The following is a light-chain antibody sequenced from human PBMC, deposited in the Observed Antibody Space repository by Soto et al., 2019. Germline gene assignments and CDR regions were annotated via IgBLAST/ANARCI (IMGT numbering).Light chain of an antibody. CDR1: QTVGSN. V-gene: IGKV3-15*01. CDR3: LQYNNWPIT. CDR2: GAS. J-gene: IGKJ5*01. Sequence: IILTQSLATLSVSPGEGVTLSCRASQTVGSNLAWYQQKPGQSPRLVIYGASTRATGVPARFSGSGSGTEFTLTIFSLQSEDFAVYYCLQYNNWPITFGQGTRLEIK.